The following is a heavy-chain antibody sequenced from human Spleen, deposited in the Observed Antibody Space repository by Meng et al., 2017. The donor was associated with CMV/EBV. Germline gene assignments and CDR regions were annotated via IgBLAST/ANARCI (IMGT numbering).Heavy chain of an antibody. CDR2: IIPVFGRT. V-gene: IGHV1-69*05. D-gene: IGHD2-15*01. CDR3: ARNYCSSGGCFKYSDNWFDP. CDR1: EGTFHRYA. J-gene: IGHJ5*02. Sequence: SVKVSCKASEGTFHRYAISWVRQAPGQGLEWMGGIIPVFGRTSYAQKFQGRVTITTDESTSTAYMELSNLRSEDTAVYYCARNYCSSGGCFKYSDNWFDPWGQGTLVTVSS.